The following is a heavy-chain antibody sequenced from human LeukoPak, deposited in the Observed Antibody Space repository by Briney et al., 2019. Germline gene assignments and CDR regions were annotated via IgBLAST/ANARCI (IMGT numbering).Heavy chain of an antibody. V-gene: IGHV3-23*01. CDR3: AKDRGLVGATPSNFDQ. Sequence: GSLRLSCAASGFTFSSYAMNWVRQAPGKGLVWVSGISGSGGRTYYADSVKGRFTISRDNSKNTLYLEMNSLRVEDTAVYYCAKDRGLVGATPSNFDQWGQGTLVTVSS. D-gene: IGHD1-26*01. J-gene: IGHJ4*02. CDR2: ISGSGGRT. CDR1: GFTFSSYA.